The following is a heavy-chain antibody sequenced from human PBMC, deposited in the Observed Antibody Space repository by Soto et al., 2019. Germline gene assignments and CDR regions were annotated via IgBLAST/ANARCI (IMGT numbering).Heavy chain of an antibody. CDR2: IYYSGST. V-gene: IGHV4-39*01. D-gene: IGHD6-13*01. Sequence: LSLTCTVSGGSISSSSYYWGWIRQPPGKGLEWIGSIYYSGSTYYNPSLKSRVTISVDTSKNQFSLKLSSVTAADTAVYYCARQAAAGTYYYYYYGMDVWGQGTTVTVSS. CDR3: ARQAAAGTYYYYYYGMDV. J-gene: IGHJ6*02. CDR1: GGSISSSSYY.